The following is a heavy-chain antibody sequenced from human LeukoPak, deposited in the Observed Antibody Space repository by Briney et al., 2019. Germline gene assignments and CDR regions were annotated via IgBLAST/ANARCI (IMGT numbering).Heavy chain of an antibody. V-gene: IGHV4-39*02. CDR2: IYYTGST. D-gene: IGHD2-8*01. CDR3: ARDYHNDVQASFGF. Sequence: PSETLSLTCTVSGGSLCTCCSYWCWIRQPPGKGLEWIGTIYYTGSTYYNPSLKSRVTMSVDTSQNHFSLKLSSVTAADTAVYYCARDYHNDVQASFGFGGRGTLVTVSS. J-gene: IGHJ4*02. CDR1: GGSLCTCCSY.